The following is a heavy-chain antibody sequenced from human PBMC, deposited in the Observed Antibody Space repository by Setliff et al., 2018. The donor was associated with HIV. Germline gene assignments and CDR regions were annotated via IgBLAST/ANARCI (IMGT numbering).Heavy chain of an antibody. Sequence: ASVKVSCKASGGTFSSYPISWVRQAPGQGLEWMGGINPIFGTTHYAQKFQGRVTVTADESTSTAYMQLSSLRSDDTAVYYYARGRNYDSSGYGDYYYYMDVWG. J-gene: IGHJ6*03. D-gene: IGHD3-22*01. CDR1: GGTFSSYP. CDR3: ARGRNYDSSGYGDYYYYMDV. CDR2: INPIFGTT. V-gene: IGHV1-69*13.